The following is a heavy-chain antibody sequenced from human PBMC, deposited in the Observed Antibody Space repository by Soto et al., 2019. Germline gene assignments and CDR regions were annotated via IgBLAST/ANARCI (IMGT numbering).Heavy chain of an antibody. CDR3: VAELDFGKLSVV. CDR1: GDTFKNSV. CDR2: TIPLCGTT. Sequence: QVQLVQSGVEVKKPGCSVRVSCEASGDTFKNSVISWVRQAPGQGLEWMGGTIPLCGTTDDAQEFQGRLTITTDESTTTAYIEVSRLTSEDTAVYYCVAELDFGKLSVVWGQGTTVIVSS. D-gene: IGHD1-1*01. V-gene: IGHV1-69*01. J-gene: IGHJ6*02.